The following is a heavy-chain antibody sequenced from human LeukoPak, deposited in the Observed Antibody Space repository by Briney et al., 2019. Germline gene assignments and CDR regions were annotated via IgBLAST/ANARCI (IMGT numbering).Heavy chain of an antibody. J-gene: IGHJ6*03. Sequence: SETLSLTCTVSGGSISSYYWSWIRQPPGKGLEWIGYICYSGSTNYNPSLKSRVTISVDTSKNQFSLKLSSVTAADTAVYYCARASYGLYYYYYYMDVWGKGTTVTVSS. CDR1: GGSISSYY. CDR3: ARASYGLYYYYYYMDV. D-gene: IGHD3-16*01. CDR2: ICYSGST. V-gene: IGHV4-59*01.